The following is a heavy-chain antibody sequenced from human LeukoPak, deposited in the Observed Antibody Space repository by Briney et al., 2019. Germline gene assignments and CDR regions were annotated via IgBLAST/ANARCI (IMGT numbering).Heavy chain of an antibody. CDR3: ARADRLHGGPYLIGP. V-gene: IGHV1-2*02. CDR1: GYSFTDYY. J-gene: IGHJ5*02. CDR2: INPNSGGT. D-gene: IGHD2-21*01. Sequence: ASVKVSCKTSGYSFTDYYMHWVRQAPGQGLEWMGWINPNSGGTSSAQKFQGRVTMSRDTSITTVYMEVRWLTSDDTAIYYCARADRLHGGPYLIGPWGQGTLVTVSS.